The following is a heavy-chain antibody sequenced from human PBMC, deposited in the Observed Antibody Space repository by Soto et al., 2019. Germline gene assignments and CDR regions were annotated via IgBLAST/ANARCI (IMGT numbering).Heavy chain of an antibody. D-gene: IGHD3-9*01. CDR2: ISSNGGST. V-gene: IGHV3-64*01. Sequence: PGGSLRLSCAASGFTFSSYAMHWVRQAPGKGLEYVSAISSNGGSTYYANSVKGRFTISRDNSKNTLYLQMGSLRAEDMAVYYCARSPAASRRYFDWPVDYWGQGTLVTVSS. CDR3: ARSPAASRRYFDWPVDY. CDR1: GFTFSSYA. J-gene: IGHJ4*02.